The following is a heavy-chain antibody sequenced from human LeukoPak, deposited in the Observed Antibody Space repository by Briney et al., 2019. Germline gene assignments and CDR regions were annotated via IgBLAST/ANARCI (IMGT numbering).Heavy chain of an antibody. CDR3: AKGPLRGTAAAIDY. CDR1: GFTFSSYA. V-gene: IGHV3-30*04. CDR2: ISYDGRNK. J-gene: IGHJ4*02. D-gene: IGHD2-2*01. Sequence: GRSLRLSCAASGFTFSSYAMHWVRQAPGKGLEWVAVISYDGRNKHYPDSVKGRFTISRDISTDTLWLQMDSLRTEDTAVYYCAKGPLRGTAAAIDYWGQGTLVTVSS.